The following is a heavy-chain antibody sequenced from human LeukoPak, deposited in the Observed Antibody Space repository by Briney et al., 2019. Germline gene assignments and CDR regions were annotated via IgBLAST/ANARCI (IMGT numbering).Heavy chain of an antibody. D-gene: IGHD3-22*01. CDR1: GGFISSYY. J-gene: IGHJ4*02. V-gene: IGHV4-59*01. Sequence: PSETLSLTCTVSGGFISSYYWSWLRQPPGKGLEWIGYIYYSGSTNYNPSLKSRVTISVDTSKNQFSLKLSSVTAADTAVYYCARAGDSSGYYCDRGGVSPFDYWGQGTLVTVSS. CDR2: IYYSGST. CDR3: ARAGDSSGYYCDRGGVSPFDY.